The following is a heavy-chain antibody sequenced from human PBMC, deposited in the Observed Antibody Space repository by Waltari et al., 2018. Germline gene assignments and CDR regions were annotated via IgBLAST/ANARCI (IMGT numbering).Heavy chain of an antibody. CDR3: ARAAITGTGFDF. CDR1: GFTFTTYE. CDR2: ISSNGTSI. Sequence: EMQLVESGGGLVQPGGSLRLSCAASGFTFTTYEMNWVRQAPGKVLEWISYISSNGTSIYYADSVKGRFTISRDNAQDSLYLQMNSLRAEDTAVYYCARAAITGTGFDFWGQGSLVTVSS. D-gene: IGHD1-20*01. V-gene: IGHV3-48*03. J-gene: IGHJ4*02.